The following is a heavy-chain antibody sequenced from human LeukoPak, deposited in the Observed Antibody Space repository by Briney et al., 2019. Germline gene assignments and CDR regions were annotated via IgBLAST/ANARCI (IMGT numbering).Heavy chain of an antibody. J-gene: IGHJ6*03. CDR2: INPSGGST. CDR3: ARGKRITIFGVVITQDYYYYMDV. CDR1: GYTFTSYY. V-gene: IGHV1-46*03. D-gene: IGHD3-3*01. Sequence: GASVKVSCKASGYTFTSYYMHWVRQAPGQGLEWMGIINPSGGSTSYAQKFQGRVTMTGDTSTSKGYMELSSLSAEDTAVYYGARGKRITIFGVVITQDYYYYMDVGGKGTTVTVSS.